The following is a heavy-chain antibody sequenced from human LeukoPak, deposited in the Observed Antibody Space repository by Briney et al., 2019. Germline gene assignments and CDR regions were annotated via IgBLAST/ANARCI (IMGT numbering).Heavy chain of an antibody. V-gene: IGHV3-21*01. J-gene: IGHJ4*02. CDR2: ISSSSSYI. D-gene: IGHD6-6*01. Sequence: GGSLRLSCAASGFTFSSYSMNWVRQAPGKGLEWASSISSSSSYIYYADSVKGRFTISRDNAKNSLYLQMNSLRAEDTAVYYCARTQYSSPRFDYWGQGTLVTVSS. CDR3: ARTQYSSPRFDY. CDR1: GFTFSSYS.